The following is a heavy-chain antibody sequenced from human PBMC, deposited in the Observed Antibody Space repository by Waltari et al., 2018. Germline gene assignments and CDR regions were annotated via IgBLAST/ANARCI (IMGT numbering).Heavy chain of an antibody. CDR2: IRPMAENT. Sequence: QVRLLQSGAEVKKPGASVKLSCQTSGYTFTSYYIHWVRQAPGQGLEWMGLIRPMAENTYARKLQDRVAVTRDTSTSTVYMELSSRRSEDTAVYYCAREYPGTCYFDYWGQGTPVTVSS. CDR1: GYTFTSYY. CDR3: AREYPGTCYFDY. J-gene: IGHJ4*03. V-gene: IGHV1-46*01.